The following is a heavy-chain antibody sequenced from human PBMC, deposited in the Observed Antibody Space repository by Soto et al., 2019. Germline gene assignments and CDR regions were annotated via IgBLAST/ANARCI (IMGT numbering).Heavy chain of an antibody. V-gene: IGHV3-23*01. CDR3: AKATYYYDSSGYYPFDY. CDR1: GFTFSSYA. CDR2: ISGSGGST. J-gene: IGHJ4*02. D-gene: IGHD3-22*01. Sequence: GGSLRLSCAASGFTFSSYAMSWVRQAPGKGLEWVSAISGSGGSTYYADSVKGRFTISRDNSKNTLYLQMNSLRAEDTAVYYCAKATYYYDSSGYYPFDYWGQETLVTVSS.